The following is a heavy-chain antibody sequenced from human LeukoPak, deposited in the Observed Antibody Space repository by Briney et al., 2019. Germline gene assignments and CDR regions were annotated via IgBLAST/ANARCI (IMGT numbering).Heavy chain of an antibody. D-gene: IGHD1-7*01. CDR1: GFTFSSYS. J-gene: IGHJ4*02. CDR3: ARTGTHGGDYFDY. CDR2: ISSSSSYI. Sequence: GGSLRLSCAASGFTFSSYSMNWVRQAPGKGLEWVSSISSSSSYIYYADSVKGRFTISRDNAKNSLYLQMNSLRAEDTAVYYCARTGTHGGDYFDYWGQGTLVTVSS. V-gene: IGHV3-21*01.